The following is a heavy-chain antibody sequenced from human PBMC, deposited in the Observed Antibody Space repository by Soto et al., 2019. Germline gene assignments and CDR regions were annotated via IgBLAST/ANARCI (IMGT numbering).Heavy chain of an antibody. J-gene: IGHJ5*02. CDR2: IYYSGST. Sequence: SLTCTVSGGSISSYYWSWIRQPPGKGLEWIGYIYYSGSTNYNPSLKSRVTISVDTSKNQFSLKLSSVTAADTAVYYCARDNPLKTAAAGTFWFDPWGQGTLVTVSS. CDR1: GGSISSYY. CDR3: ARDNPLKTAAAGTFWFDP. V-gene: IGHV4-59*01. D-gene: IGHD6-13*01.